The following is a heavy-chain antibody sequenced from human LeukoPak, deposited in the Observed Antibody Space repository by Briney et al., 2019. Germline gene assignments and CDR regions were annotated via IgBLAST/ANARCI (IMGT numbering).Heavy chain of an antibody. J-gene: IGHJ4*02. CDR1: GYTFTGYY. V-gene: IGHV1-2*02. D-gene: IGHD3-16*01. CDR2: IYPYSGDT. CDR3: VIDGGLRDFDY. Sequence: ASVKVSCKASGYTFTGYYIHWVRQAPGQGLEWMGWIYPYSGDTNYAQNFQGRVTMTRDTSISTAYMELSRLRSDDTAVYYCVIDGGLRDFDYWGQGTLVTVSS.